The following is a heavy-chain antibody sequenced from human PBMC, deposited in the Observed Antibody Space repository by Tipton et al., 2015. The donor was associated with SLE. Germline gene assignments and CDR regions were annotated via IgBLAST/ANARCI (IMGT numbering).Heavy chain of an antibody. CDR2: ISSSGSTI. V-gene: IGHV3-48*03. CDR1: GFTFSSYE. Sequence: GSLRLSCAASGFTFSSYEMNWVRQAPGNGLEWVSYISSSGSTIYYADTVKGRFTISRDNAKNSLYMQMNSLRAEDTAVYYCARQLVAARTDAFDIWGQGT. J-gene: IGHJ3*02. D-gene: IGHD6-6*01. CDR3: ARQLVAARTDAFDI.